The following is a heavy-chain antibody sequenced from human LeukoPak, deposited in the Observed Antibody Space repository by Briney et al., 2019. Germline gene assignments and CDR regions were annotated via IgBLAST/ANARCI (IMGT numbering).Heavy chain of an antibody. Sequence: GGSLRLFCAASGFTFSSYGMHWVRQAPGKGLEWVAFIRYDGSNKYYADSVKGRFTISRDNSKNTLYLQMNSLRAEDTAVYYCAKDSGGSYYLTPADYWGQGTLVTVSS. D-gene: IGHD1-26*01. CDR1: GFTFSSYG. J-gene: IGHJ4*02. CDR3: AKDSGGSYYLTPADY. CDR2: IRYDGSNK. V-gene: IGHV3-30*02.